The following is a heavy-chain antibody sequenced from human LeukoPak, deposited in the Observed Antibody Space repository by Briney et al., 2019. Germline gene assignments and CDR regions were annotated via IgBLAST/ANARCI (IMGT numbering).Heavy chain of an antibody. CDR1: GFTFSSYG. D-gene: IGHD2/OR15-2a*01. J-gene: IGHJ4*02. CDR3: TRKGSQWDFLVDY. V-gene: IGHV3-30*03. Sequence: GRSLRLSCAASGFTFSSYGMHWVRQAPGKGLEWVAVISYDGSNKYYADSVKGRFTISRDNSKNTLYLQMDSLTAEDTAVYYCTRKGSQWDFLVDYWGQGTRVAVSP. CDR2: ISYDGSNK.